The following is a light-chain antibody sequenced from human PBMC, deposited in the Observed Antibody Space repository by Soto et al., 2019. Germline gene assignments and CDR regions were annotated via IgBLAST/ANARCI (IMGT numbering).Light chain of an antibody. CDR3: QQYNNWPPT. Sequence: EVVMTQSPATLSVSPGERVTLSCRASQSVSSYLAWYQQKPGQAPRLLIYDASNRATGIPARFSGSGSGTDFTLTISSLQSEDFAVYYCQQYNNWPPTFGQGTKVDIK. J-gene: IGKJ1*01. CDR1: QSVSSY. CDR2: DAS. V-gene: IGKV3D-15*01.